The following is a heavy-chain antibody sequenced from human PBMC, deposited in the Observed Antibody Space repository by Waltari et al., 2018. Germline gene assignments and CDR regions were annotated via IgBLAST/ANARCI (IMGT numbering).Heavy chain of an antibody. CDR1: GYTFTSYY. V-gene: IGHV1-46*01. Sequence: QVQLVQSGAEVKKPGASVKVSCKASGYTFTSYYMHWVRQAPGQGLEWMGIINPSGGSTSYAQKCQGRVTMTRDTSTSTVYMELSSLRSEDTAVYYCARAGGDYDFWSGYSNNWFDPWGQGTLVTVSS. D-gene: IGHD3-3*01. CDR2: INPSGGST. CDR3: ARAGGDYDFWSGYSNNWFDP. J-gene: IGHJ5*02.